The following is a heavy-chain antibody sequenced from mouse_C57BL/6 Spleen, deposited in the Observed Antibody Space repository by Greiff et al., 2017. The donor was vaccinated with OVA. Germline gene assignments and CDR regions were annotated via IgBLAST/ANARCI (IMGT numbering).Heavy chain of an antibody. V-gene: IGHV1-52*01. J-gene: IGHJ2*01. Sequence: VQLQQPGAELVRPGSSVKLSCKASGYTFTSYWMHWVKQRPIQGLEWIGNIDPSDSETHYNQKFKDKATLTVDKSSSTAYMQLSSLTSEDSAVYYCARSNYGSKGNYYFDYWGQGTTLTVSS. CDR3: ARSNYGSKGNYYFDY. CDR2: IDPSDSET. D-gene: IGHD1-1*01. CDR1: GYTFTSYW.